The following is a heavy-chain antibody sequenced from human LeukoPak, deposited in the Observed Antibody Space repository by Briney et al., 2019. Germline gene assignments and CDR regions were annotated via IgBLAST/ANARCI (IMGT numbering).Heavy chain of an antibody. J-gene: IGHJ4*02. CDR1: GHTFTAYY. CDR3: ARVAGGDWYYFDF. D-gene: IGHD2-21*02. CDR2: INLNSGGA. Sequence: ASVKVSCKASGHTFTAYYMHWVRQAPGQGLEWMGWINLNSGGANSAQKFQGRVTMTRDTSISAAYMELSRLGSDDTAVYYCARVAGGDWYYFDFWGQGTLVTVSS. V-gene: IGHV1-2*02.